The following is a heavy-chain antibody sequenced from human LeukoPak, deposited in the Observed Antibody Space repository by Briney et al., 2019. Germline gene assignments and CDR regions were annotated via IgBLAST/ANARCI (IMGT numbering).Heavy chain of an antibody. CDR3: ARGQGITIFGADPTFDY. D-gene: IGHD3-3*01. Sequence: SETLSLTCTVSGGSISSSSYYWSWIRQPPGKGLEWIGEINHSGSTNYNPSLKSRVTISVDTSKNQFSLKLSSVTAADTAVYYCARGQGITIFGADPTFDYWGQGTLVTVSS. CDR2: INHSGST. CDR1: GGSISSSSYY. V-gene: IGHV4-39*07. J-gene: IGHJ4*02.